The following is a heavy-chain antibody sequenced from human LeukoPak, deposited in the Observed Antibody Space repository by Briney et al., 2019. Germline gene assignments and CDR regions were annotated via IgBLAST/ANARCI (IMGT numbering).Heavy chain of an antibody. CDR3: ARCRSDYRTVDP. D-gene: IGHD4-11*01. V-gene: IGHV4-61*02. Sequence: SETLSLTCTVSGDSISSGSYFWSWIPQPAGTGLEWIGRIYTSGSTNYNPSLKSRVTISVDTSKNQFSLKLSSVTAADTAVYYCARCRSDYRTVDPWGQGTLVSVSS. CDR1: GDSISSGSYF. CDR2: IYTSGST. J-gene: IGHJ5*02.